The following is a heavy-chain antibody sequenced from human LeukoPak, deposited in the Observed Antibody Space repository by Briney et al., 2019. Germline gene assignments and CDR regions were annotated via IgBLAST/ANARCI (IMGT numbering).Heavy chain of an antibody. J-gene: IGHJ4*02. CDR1: GFTFSSYA. D-gene: IGHD3-22*01. V-gene: IGHV3-23*01. Sequence: PGGSLRLSCAASGFTFSSYAMNWIRQAPGKWLEWVSAISLSGGSTYYADSVKGRFTISRDNSKNTLYLQMNSLRAEDTAVYYCATTRYYYDSRGYSNFDYWGQGTLVTVSS. CDR2: ISLSGGST. CDR3: ATTRYYYDSRGYSNFDY.